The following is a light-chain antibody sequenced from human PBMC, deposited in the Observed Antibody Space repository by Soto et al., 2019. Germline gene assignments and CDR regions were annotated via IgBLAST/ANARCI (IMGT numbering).Light chain of an antibody. CDR2: DAS. CDR3: QPRSNWPPT. J-gene: IGKJ5*01. CDR1: QSVSSY. Sequence: EVVMTESPGTRCFSPGQRATLSCRASQSVSSYLAWYQQKPGQARRLLIYDASNSATGIPARFSGSGSGTDFTLTISSLEPEDFAVYYCQPRSNWPPTVGPVTRLEIK. V-gene: IGKV3-11*01.